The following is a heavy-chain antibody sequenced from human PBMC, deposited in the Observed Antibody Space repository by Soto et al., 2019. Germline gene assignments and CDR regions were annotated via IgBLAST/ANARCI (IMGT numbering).Heavy chain of an antibody. Sequence: QVQLQESGPGLVKPSQTLSLTCTVSGGSISSGGYYCSWIRQHPGKGLEWIGYIYYSGSTYYNPSHNGPVTISVDTSKNQFSLKLSSVTAADTAVYYCAREGRWEILHYNYGMDVWGQGTTVTVSS. V-gene: IGHV4-31*01. CDR3: AREGRWEILHYNYGMDV. J-gene: IGHJ6*02. D-gene: IGHD1-26*01. CDR2: IYYSGST. CDR1: GGSISSGGYY.